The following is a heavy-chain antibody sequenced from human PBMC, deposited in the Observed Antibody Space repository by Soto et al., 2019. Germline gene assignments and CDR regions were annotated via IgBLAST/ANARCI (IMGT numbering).Heavy chain of an antibody. Sequence: QVQLVESGGGVVQPGRSLRLSCAASGFTFSSYAMHWVRQAPGKGLEWVAVISYDGRNKYYADSVKGRFTISRDNSKNTLYLQMNSLRAEDTAVYYCAKDLGSGVLCGLVVKYYYNGMDVWGQGTTVTVSS. D-gene: IGHD6-6*01. CDR1: GFTFSSYA. V-gene: IGHV3-30*18. CDR3: AKDLGSGVLCGLVVKYYYNGMDV. CDR2: ISYDGRNK. J-gene: IGHJ6*02.